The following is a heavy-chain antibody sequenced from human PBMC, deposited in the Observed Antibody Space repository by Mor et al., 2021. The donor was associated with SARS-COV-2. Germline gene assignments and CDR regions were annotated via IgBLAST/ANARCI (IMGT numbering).Heavy chain of an antibody. Sequence: SVKGRFTISRDNSKNTLYLQMNSLRAEDTAVYYCARALPGDSSSWYGIDYWGQGT. J-gene: IGHJ4*02. CDR3: ARALPGDSSSWYGIDY. V-gene: IGHV3-30*07. D-gene: IGHD6-13*01.